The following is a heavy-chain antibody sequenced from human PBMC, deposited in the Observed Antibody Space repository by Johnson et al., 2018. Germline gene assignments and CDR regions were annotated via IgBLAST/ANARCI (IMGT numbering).Heavy chain of an antibody. CDR3: AKGSGSAHYYMDS. V-gene: IGHV3-23*04. CDR2: ISGSGGST. Sequence: VQLVESGGGLVQPGGSLRVSCAASGFTFSSYAMSWVRQAPGRGLEWVSDISGSGGSTFYADSVKGRLTISRDNSKNTVYVQINSLRAEDTAGYYCAKGSGSAHYYMDSWGKGTTVTVSS. CDR1: GFTFSSYA. J-gene: IGHJ6*03.